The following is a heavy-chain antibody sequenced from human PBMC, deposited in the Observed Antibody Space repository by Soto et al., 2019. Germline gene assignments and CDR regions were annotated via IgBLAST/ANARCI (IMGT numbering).Heavy chain of an antibody. J-gene: IGHJ3*02. CDR2: ISAYNGNT. CDR1: GYTFTSYG. Sequence: ASVKVSCKASGYTFTSYGISWVRQAPGQGLEWMGWISAYNGNTNYAQKLQGRVTMTTDASTSTAYMELRSLRSDDTAVYYCGRVRVSTICGIFDIWGQGTIVIVTS. V-gene: IGHV1-18*01. CDR3: GRVRVSTICGIFDI. D-gene: IGHD2-21*01.